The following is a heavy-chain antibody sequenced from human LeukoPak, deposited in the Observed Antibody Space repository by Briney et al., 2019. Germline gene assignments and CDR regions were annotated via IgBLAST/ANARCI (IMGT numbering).Heavy chain of an antibody. D-gene: IGHD3-22*01. CDR1: GGSISSYY. Sequence: SETLSLTCTVSGGSISSYYWSWIRQPPGKGLEWIGCIYYSGSTNYNPSLKSRVTISVDTSKNQFSLKLSSVTAADTAVYYCARGGGFGSGYLLWGQGTLVTVSS. V-gene: IGHV4-59*01. CDR2: IYYSGST. CDR3: ARGGGFGSGYLL. J-gene: IGHJ4*02.